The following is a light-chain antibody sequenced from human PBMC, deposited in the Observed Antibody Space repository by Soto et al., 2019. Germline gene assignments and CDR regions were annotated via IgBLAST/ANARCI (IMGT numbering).Light chain of an antibody. J-gene: IGKJ5*01. Sequence: DIQMTQSPSSLSASVGDRVTITCQASQDISNYLNWYQQKPGKAPKLLIYDASNLETGVPSRFSGSGSGTDFTFTISSVEPEDIATYYCKQYDNLITFGEGTRLEMK. V-gene: IGKV1-33*01. CDR1: QDISNY. CDR3: KQYDNLIT. CDR2: DAS.